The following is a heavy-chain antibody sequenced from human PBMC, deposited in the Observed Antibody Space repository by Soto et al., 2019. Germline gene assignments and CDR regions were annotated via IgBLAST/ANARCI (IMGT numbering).Heavy chain of an antibody. J-gene: IGHJ4*02. CDR3: ARVAY. CDR2: ISSASSET. Sequence: GGSLRPSCEASGFTFSRVSMNWGRQVPGKGLEWVASISSASSETWYADSVKGRFIISRDNAQNSLFLQMNTLRPEDSAIYYCARVAYWGPGTQVTVSS. CDR1: GFTFSRVS. V-gene: IGHV3-21*04.